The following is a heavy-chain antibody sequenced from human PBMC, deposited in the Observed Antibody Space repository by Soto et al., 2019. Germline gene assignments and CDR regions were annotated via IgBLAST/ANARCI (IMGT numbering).Heavy chain of an antibody. CDR3: ARHLMAVAGTGIFDY. Sequence: SETLYLTCTVSGGSISSYYWSWIRQPPGKGLEWIGYIYYSGSTNYNPSLKSRVTISVDTSKNQFSLKLSSVTAADTAVYYCARHLMAVAGTGIFDYWGQGTLVTVSS. CDR2: IYYSGST. V-gene: IGHV4-59*08. CDR1: GGSISSYY. J-gene: IGHJ4*02. D-gene: IGHD6-19*01.